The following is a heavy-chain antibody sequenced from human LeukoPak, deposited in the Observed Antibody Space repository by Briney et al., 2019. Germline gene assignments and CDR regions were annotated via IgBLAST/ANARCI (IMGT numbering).Heavy chain of an antibody. CDR3: ARDRGGSSAGFDH. CDR1: GFSFDDYS. Sequence: PGGSLRLSCAASGFSFDDYSMHWVRQRPGKGLEWVSLVSWDGGSVYYADSVRGRFTISSDNRKDSLFLQMKSLKTEDTALYLFARDRGGSSAGFDHWGQGTLVTVAS. V-gene: IGHV3-43*01. D-gene: IGHD6-19*01. J-gene: IGHJ4*02. CDR2: VSWDGGSV.